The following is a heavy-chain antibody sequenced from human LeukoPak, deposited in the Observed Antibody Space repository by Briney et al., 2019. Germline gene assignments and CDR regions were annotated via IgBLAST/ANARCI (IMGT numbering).Heavy chain of an antibody. CDR3: ARHLSGVTGYTYGRGIDY. CDR1: GFTFSSYW. CDR2: IKKDGSEK. J-gene: IGHJ4*02. Sequence: GGSLRLSCTASGFTFSSYWMSWVRQAPGKGLEWVANIKKDGSEKYYVDSVKGRLTISRDNAKTSLYLQMNSLRAEDTAVYYCARHLSGVTGYTYGRGIDYWGQGTLVTVSS. V-gene: IGHV3-7*01. D-gene: IGHD5-18*01.